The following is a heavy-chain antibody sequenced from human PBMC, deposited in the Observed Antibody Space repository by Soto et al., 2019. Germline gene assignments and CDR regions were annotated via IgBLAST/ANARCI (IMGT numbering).Heavy chain of an antibody. D-gene: IGHD3-22*01. V-gene: IGHV1-69*13. CDR3: ARDKERTYYYDSSGYYYFDY. J-gene: IGHJ4*02. CDR1: GGTFSSYA. CDR2: IIPIFGTA. Sequence: ASVKVSCKASGGTFSSYAISWVRQAPGQGLEWMGGIIPIFGTANYAQKFQGRVTITADESTSTAYMELSSLRSEDTAVYYCARDKERTYYYDSSGYYYFDYWGQGTLVTVSS.